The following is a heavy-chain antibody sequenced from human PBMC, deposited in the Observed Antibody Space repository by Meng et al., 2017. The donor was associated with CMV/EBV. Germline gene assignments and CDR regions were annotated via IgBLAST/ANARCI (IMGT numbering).Heavy chain of an antibody. CDR2: INHSGST. J-gene: IGHJ4*02. V-gene: IGHV4-39*07. CDR1: GGFISSSSYY. CDR3: ARGFGARDY. Sequence: SETLSLTCTVSGGFISSSSYYWGWIRQPPGKGLEWIGEINHSGSTNYNPSLKSRVTISVDTSKNQFSLKLSSVTAADTAVYYCARGFGARDYWGQGTLVTVSS. D-gene: IGHD3-16*01.